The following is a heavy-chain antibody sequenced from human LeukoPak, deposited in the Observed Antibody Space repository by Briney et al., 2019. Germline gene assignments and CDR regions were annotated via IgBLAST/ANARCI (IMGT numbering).Heavy chain of an antibody. CDR1: GFTFSTYA. D-gene: IGHD6-13*01. Sequence: GGSLRLSCAASGFTFSTYAIHWVRQAPGKGLEWVAVTSYHGSNKYYADSVKGRFTISRDNSKNTLYLQMNSLRAEDTAVYYCARGGGMRSWYDFDYWGQGILVTVSS. CDR3: ARGGGMRSWYDFDY. J-gene: IGHJ4*02. CDR2: TSYHGSNK. V-gene: IGHV3-30*03.